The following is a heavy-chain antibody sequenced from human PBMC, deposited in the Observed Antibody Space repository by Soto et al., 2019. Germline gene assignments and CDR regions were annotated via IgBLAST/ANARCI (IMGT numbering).Heavy chain of an antibody. CDR3: ASGSRTVYYYYAMDV. CDR2: IIPIFGTA. D-gene: IGHD4-4*01. J-gene: IGHJ6*02. CDR1: GGTFSSYA. V-gene: IGHV1-69*01. Sequence: QVQLVQSGAEVKKPGSSVKVSCKASGGTFSSYAISWVRQAPGQGLEWMGGIIPIFGTANYAQKFQGRVTITADETTRAALMELRRLRSEDTAVYYCASGSRTVYYYYAMDVWGQGTKVTVSS.